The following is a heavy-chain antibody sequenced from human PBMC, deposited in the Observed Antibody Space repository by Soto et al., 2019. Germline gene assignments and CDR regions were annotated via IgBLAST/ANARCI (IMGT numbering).Heavy chain of an antibody. CDR3: ARGRLKGLWFGEYQPYFDY. V-gene: IGHV1-69*01. J-gene: IGHJ4*02. CDR2: FFPIFGTA. D-gene: IGHD3-10*01. Sequence: QVQLVQSGAEVKKPGSSVKVSCKASGGTFSSYAISWVRQAPGQGLEWMGGFFPIFGTANYAQKFQGRVTITADESTSTAYMELSSLRSEDTAVYYCARGRLKGLWFGEYQPYFDYWGQGTLVTVSS. CDR1: GGTFSSYA.